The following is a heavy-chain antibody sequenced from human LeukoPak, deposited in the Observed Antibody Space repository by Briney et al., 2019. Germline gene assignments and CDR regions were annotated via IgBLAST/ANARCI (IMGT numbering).Heavy chain of an antibody. CDR3: ATAPQTYRYLGY. CDR1: GFTFGSYG. CDR2: IRSEGSNK. V-gene: IGHV3-30*02. Sequence: PGGSLRLSCAASGFTFGSYGMHWVRQAPGKGLEWVTFIRSEGSNKYYADSVKGRFTISRDNSKNPLYLQMNTLIADDTAVYYCATAPQTYRYLGYWGQGTLVTVSS. D-gene: IGHD3-16*02. J-gene: IGHJ4*02.